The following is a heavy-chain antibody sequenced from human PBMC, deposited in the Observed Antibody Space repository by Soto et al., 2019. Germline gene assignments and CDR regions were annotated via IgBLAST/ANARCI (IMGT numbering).Heavy chain of an antibody. D-gene: IGHD3-10*01. CDR3: ASGVPGLPRSMVPDWFDP. Sequence: GASVKVSCKASGGTFSSYAISWVRQAPGQGLEWMGGIIPIFGTANYAQKFQGRVTITADESTSTAYMELSSLRSEDTAVYYRASGVPGLPRSMVPDWFDPWGQGTLVTVSS. CDR2: IIPIFGTA. CDR1: GGTFSSYA. V-gene: IGHV1-69*13. J-gene: IGHJ5*02.